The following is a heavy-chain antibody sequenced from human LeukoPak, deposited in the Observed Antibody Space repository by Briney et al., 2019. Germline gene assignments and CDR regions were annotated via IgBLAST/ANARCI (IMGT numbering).Heavy chain of an antibody. J-gene: IGHJ6*03. D-gene: IGHD3-16*01. CDR1: GFTFSMYG. V-gene: IGHV3-30*03. Sequence: GGSLRLSCVISGFTFSMYGMHWVRQAPGKGLDWVAFISPDGSGKNYVDSVEGRFTISRDNSKNTLYVQMNSLRAEDTAVYFCARGYDSNLDYYYYMDVWGKGTTVTVSS. CDR2: ISPDGSGK. CDR3: ARGYDSNLDYYYYMDV.